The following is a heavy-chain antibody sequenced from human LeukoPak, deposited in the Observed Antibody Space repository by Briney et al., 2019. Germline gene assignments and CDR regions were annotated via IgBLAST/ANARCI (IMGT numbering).Heavy chain of an antibody. CDR2: IKEDGSDK. Sequence: PGGSLRLSCPASGFTFSRYWMTWVRQAPGKGLEWLANIKEDGSDKYYVDSVEGRFTISRDNAKNSLYLQMNSLRAEDTAVYYCARDHAMAVAGLIDYWGQGTLVTVSS. V-gene: IGHV3-7*01. J-gene: IGHJ4*02. D-gene: IGHD6-19*01. CDR3: ARDHAMAVAGLIDY. CDR1: GFTFSRYW.